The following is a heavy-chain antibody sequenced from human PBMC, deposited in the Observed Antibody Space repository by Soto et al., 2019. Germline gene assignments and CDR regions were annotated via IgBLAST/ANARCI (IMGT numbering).Heavy chain of an antibody. CDR3: ARVRGYVGYEFGKYFDY. J-gene: IGHJ4*02. V-gene: IGHV3-72*01. Sequence: EVQLVESGGGLVQPGGSLRLSCVASGFIFSDHHMDWVRQAPGKGLEWVGRIRSKGDSYSTEYAASVKDRFTISRDDSKNSLYLQLNSLKTEDTAVYYCARVRGYVGYEFGKYFDYWGQGALVTVSS. CDR1: GFIFSDHH. CDR2: IRSKGDSYST. D-gene: IGHD5-12*01.